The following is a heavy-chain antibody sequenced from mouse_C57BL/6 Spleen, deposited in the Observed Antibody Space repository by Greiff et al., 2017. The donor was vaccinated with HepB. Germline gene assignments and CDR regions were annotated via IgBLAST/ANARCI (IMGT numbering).Heavy chain of an antibody. V-gene: IGHV3-6*01. Sequence: VQLKESGPGLVNPSQSLSVTCSVTGYSITSGYYWHWIRQFPGNKLEWMGYISYDGSNNYNPSLKNRISITRDTSKNQFFLKLNSVTTEDTATYYCAYGSLWYFDVWGTGTTVTVSS. J-gene: IGHJ1*03. CDR3: AYGSLWYFDV. CDR2: ISYDGSN. CDR1: GYSITSGYY. D-gene: IGHD1-1*01.